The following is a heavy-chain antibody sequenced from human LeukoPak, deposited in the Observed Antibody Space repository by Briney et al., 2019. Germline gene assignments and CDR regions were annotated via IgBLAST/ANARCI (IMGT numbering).Heavy chain of an antibody. CDR1: GYSISSGYY. V-gene: IGHV4-38-2*01. J-gene: IGHJ4*02. Sequence: PSETLSLTCAVSGYSISSGYYWGWIRQPPGKGLEWIGSIYHGGSTYYNPSLKSRVTISVDTSKNQFSLKLSSVTAADTAVYYCARHFTIFGVVIPYYFDYWGQGTLVTVSS. CDR2: IYHGGST. CDR3: ARHFTIFGVVIPYYFDY. D-gene: IGHD3-3*01.